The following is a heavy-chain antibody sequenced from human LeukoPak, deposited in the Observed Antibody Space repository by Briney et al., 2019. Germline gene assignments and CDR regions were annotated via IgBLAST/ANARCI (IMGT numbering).Heavy chain of an antibody. D-gene: IGHD2-2*01. J-gene: IGHJ6*03. CDR2: IYYSGST. CDR3: ARGDCSSTSCYLGSLYYYYMDV. Sequence: PSETLSLTCTVSGGSISSHYWSWIRQPPGKGLEWIGYIYYSGSTNYNPSLKSRVTISVDTSKNQFSLKLSSVTAADTAVCYCARGDCSSTSCYLGSLYYYYMDVWGKGTTVTVSS. CDR1: GGSISSHY. V-gene: IGHV4-59*11.